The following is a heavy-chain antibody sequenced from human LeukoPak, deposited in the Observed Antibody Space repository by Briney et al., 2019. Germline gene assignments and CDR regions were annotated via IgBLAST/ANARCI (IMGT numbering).Heavy chain of an antibody. CDR3: ARGSGLVSNLFDY. D-gene: IGHD4-11*01. Sequence: ASVKVSCKASGYTFTRYYMHWVRQAPGLGLERMGIINPSSGSTSYAQKFQGRVTMTRDTSTSTVYMELSSLRSDDTALYYCARGSGLVSNLFDYWGQGTLVTVSS. CDR2: INPSSGST. V-gene: IGHV1-46*01. J-gene: IGHJ4*02. CDR1: GYTFTRYY.